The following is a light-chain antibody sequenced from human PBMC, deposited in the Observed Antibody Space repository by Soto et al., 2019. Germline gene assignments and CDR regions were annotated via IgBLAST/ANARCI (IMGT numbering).Light chain of an antibody. V-gene: IGLV6-57*01. CDR1: SGNIASNF. Sequence: NFMLTQPHSVSESPGKTVTISCTRSSGNIASNFVRWFQQRPGSSPTTVIYEDNQRPSGVPDRFSGSIDSSSNSASLTISGLKTEDEADYYCLSYDSSNQVFGAGTQLTVL. CDR2: EDN. CDR3: LSYDSSNQV. J-gene: IGLJ2*01.